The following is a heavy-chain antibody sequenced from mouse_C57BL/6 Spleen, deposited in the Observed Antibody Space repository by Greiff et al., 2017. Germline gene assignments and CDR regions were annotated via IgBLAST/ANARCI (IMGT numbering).Heavy chain of an antibody. J-gene: IGHJ4*01. Sequence: DVKLQESGPELVKPGASVKIPCKASGYTFTDYNMDWVKQSHGKSLEWIGDINPNNGGTIYNQKFKGKATLTVDKSSSTAYMELRSLTSEDTAVYYCARSRYYGSNPAMDYWGQGTSVTVAS. CDR2: INPNNGGT. V-gene: IGHV1-18*01. D-gene: IGHD1-1*01. CDR3: ARSRYYGSNPAMDY. CDR1: GYTFTDYN.